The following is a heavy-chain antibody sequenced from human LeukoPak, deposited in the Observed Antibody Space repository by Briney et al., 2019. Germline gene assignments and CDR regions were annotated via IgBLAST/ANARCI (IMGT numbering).Heavy chain of an antibody. Sequence: PSETLSLTCTVSGGSISSSSYYWGWIRQPPGKGLEWIGSIYYSGSTYYNPSLKSRVTISVDTSKNQFSLKLSSVTAADTAVYYCARRKNSPRPFDYWGQGTLVTVSS. D-gene: IGHD2/OR15-2a*01. CDR3: ARRKNSPRPFDY. V-gene: IGHV4-39*01. J-gene: IGHJ4*02. CDR2: IYYSGST. CDR1: GGSISSSSYY.